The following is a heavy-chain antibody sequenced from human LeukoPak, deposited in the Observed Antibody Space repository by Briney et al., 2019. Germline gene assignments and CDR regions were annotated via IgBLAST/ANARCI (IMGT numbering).Heavy chain of an antibody. J-gene: IGHJ6*03. CDR1: GGSISSSSYY. CDR3: AREGSAIERRLGGSSSFHYHYYMDV. D-gene: IGHD6-13*01. V-gene: IGHV4-39*02. CDR2: IYYSGST. Sequence: SETLSLTCTVSGGSISSSSYYWGWIRQPPGKGLEWIGSIYYSGSTYYNPSLKSRVTISVDTSKNQFSLKLSSVTAADTAVYYCAREGSAIERRLGGSSSFHYHYYMDVWGKGTTVTVSS.